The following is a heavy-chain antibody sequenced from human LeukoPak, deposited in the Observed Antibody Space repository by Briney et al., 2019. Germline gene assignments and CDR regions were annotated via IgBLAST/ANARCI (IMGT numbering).Heavy chain of an antibody. V-gene: IGHV3-74*01. CDR3: VRVTEN. CDR2: INGDGSET. J-gene: IGHJ1*01. Sequence: GGSLRLSCEASGFTFNNFYMHWARQAPGEGLVWVARINGDGSETNYADSVKGRFTISRDNAKKKLYLQMNSLRAGDTAVYYCVRVTENWGQGTLVTVSS. CDR1: GFTFNNFY.